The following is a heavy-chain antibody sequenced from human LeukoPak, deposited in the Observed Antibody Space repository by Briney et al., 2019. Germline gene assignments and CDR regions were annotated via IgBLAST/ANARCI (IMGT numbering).Heavy chain of an antibody. D-gene: IGHD6-19*01. CDR1: GYTFTSYA. Sequence: ASVKVSCKASGYTFTSYAIHGVRPAPGQRLAWMGWINAGNGNTKYSHKFQGRVTITRDTSASTAYMELSSLRSEDTAVYYCARVRPGYSSGWYGWFDPWGQGTLVTVSS. CDR3: ARVRPGYSSGWYGWFDP. J-gene: IGHJ5*02. V-gene: IGHV1-3*01. CDR2: INAGNGNT.